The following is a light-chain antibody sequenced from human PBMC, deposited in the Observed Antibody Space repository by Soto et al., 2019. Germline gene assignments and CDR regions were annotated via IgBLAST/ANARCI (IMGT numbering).Light chain of an antibody. J-gene: IGKJ2*01. Sequence: EIVMTQSPATLSVSPGERATLSCRASQSISSNLAWYQRRPGQAPRLLIYGASARATGIPARFSGSGSGTEFTLTISSLQSEDSAVYYCQQYNNWRPYTFGQGTKVEIK. CDR1: QSISSN. V-gene: IGKV3-15*01. CDR3: QQYNNWRPYT. CDR2: GAS.